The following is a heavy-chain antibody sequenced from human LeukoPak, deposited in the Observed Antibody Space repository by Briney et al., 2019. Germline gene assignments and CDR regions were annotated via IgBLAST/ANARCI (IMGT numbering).Heavy chain of an antibody. CDR3: AKSSPYRGDYDILTGYYNEAYYFDY. CDR1: GFTFSSYA. Sequence: GRSLRLSCAASGFTFSSYAKHWVRQAPGKGLEWVSTISGSGGSTYYADSVKGRFTISRDNSKNTLYLQMNSLRAEDTAVYYCAKSSPYRGDYDILTGYYNEAYYFDYWGQGTLVTVSS. V-gene: IGHV3-23*01. D-gene: IGHD3-9*01. CDR2: ISGSGGST. J-gene: IGHJ4*02.